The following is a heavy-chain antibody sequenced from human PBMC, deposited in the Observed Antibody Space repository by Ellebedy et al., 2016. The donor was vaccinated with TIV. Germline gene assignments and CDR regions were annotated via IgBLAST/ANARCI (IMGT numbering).Heavy chain of an antibody. J-gene: IGHJ4*02. D-gene: IGHD3-10*01. V-gene: IGHV3-30*02. Sequence: GESLKISCAASGFTLSSYAMHWARQAPGKGLEWVAFIRYDGSNKYYADSVKGRFTISRDNSKNTLYLQMNSLRAEDTAVYYCAKDWFGELFYDYWGQGTLVTVSS. CDR1: GFTLSSYA. CDR3: AKDWFGELFYDY. CDR2: IRYDGSNK.